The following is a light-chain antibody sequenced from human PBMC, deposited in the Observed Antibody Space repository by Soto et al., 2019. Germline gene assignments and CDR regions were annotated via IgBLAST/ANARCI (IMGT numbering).Light chain of an antibody. J-gene: IGLJ1*01. CDR1: SSDVGGYTE. Sequence: QSVLTQPASVSGSPGQSITISCTGTSSDVGGYTEVSWYQQHPGKPPQLLNYDVSKRPAGVSNLFSGSKTGNTASLTMFGFQAEDDADYDCSSDTRSVYVFGTGTKLTVL. CDR2: DVS. CDR3: SSDTRSVYV. V-gene: IGLV2-14*01.